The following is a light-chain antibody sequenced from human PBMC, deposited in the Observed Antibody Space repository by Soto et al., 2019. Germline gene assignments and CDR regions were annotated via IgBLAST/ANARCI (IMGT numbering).Light chain of an antibody. CDR1: SSNIGAGYS. CDR2: GNS. CDR3: QSYDRSLSGVV. Sequence: QSVLTQPPSVSGAPGQKVTISCTGSSSNIGAGYSVHWYQQLPGTAPKVLIHGNSNRPSGVPDRFSGSKSDTSASLAITGLQAEDEADYYCQSYDRSLSGVVFGGGTKGPS. J-gene: IGLJ2*01. V-gene: IGLV1-40*01.